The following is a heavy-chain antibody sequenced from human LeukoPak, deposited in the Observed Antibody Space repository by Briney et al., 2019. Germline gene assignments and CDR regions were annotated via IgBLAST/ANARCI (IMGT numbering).Heavy chain of an antibody. V-gene: IGHV1-46*01. D-gene: IGHD3-10*01. CDR1: AYTFSTYL. J-gene: IGHJ5*02. Sequence: GASVKVSCKASAYTFSTYLLHWVRQAPGQGLEWMGIIDPSGGSTVYAQKFQGRVTMTRDASTSTVYMELSSLRSEDTAVYYCARDLGLRGVTNWFDPWGQGTLVTVSS. CDR3: ARDLGLRGVTNWFDP. CDR2: IDPSGGST.